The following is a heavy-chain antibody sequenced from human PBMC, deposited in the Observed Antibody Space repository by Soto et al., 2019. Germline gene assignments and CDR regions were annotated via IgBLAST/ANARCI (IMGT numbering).Heavy chain of an antibody. D-gene: IGHD3-22*01. CDR2: INHSGST. Sequence: ETLSLTCAVYGGSFSGYFWSWIRQPPGKGLEWIGEINHSGSTNYNPSLKSRVTISVDTSKNQFSLKLSSVTAADTAVYYCARFRDPYYYDSSGYSRRVYYFDYWGQGTLVTVSS. CDR3: ARFRDPYYYDSSGYSRRVYYFDY. J-gene: IGHJ4*02. V-gene: IGHV4-34*01. CDR1: GGSFSGYF.